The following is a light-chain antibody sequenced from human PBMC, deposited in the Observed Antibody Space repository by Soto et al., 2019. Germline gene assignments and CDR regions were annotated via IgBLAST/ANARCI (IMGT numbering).Light chain of an antibody. J-gene: IGLJ7*01. CDR1: SSNIGSNY. V-gene: IGLV1-47*01. CDR2: RNN. Sequence: QSVLTQPPSASGTPGQRVTISCSGSSSNIGSNYVYWYQQLPGTAPKLLIYRNNQRPSGVPHRFSGYKSGTSASLAISGLRSADEADYYCAAWDDGLSGNAVFGGGTQLTVL. CDR3: AAWDDGLSGNAV.